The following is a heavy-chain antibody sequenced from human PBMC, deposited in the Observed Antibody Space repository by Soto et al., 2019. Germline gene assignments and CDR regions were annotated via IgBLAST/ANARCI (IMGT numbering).Heavy chain of an antibody. V-gene: IGHV3-21*01. CDR3: ADLQPGDGMDV. Sequence: SGGSLRLSCAASGFTFSSYSMNWVRQAPGKGLEWVSSISSSSSYIYYADSVKGRFTISRDNAKNSLYLQMNSLRAEDTAVYYCADLQPGDGMDVWGQGTTVTVSS. D-gene: IGHD4-4*01. CDR2: ISSSSSYI. CDR1: GFTFSSYS. J-gene: IGHJ6*02.